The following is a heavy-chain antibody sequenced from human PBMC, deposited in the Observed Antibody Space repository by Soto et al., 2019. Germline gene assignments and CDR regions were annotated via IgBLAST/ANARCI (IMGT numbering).Heavy chain of an antibody. CDR3: AKDTGVGVYCSGTICYANIINMDV. J-gene: IGHJ6*03. V-gene: IGHV1-8*01. D-gene: IGHD2-2*01. CDR1: GYTFTSYD. CDR2: MNPNSGNT. Sequence: ASVKVSCKASGYTFTSYDINWVRQATGQGLEWMGWMNPNSGNTGYAQKFQGRVTMTRNTSISTAYMELSSLRSEDTAVYYCAKDTGVGVYCSGTICYANIINMDVWGKGTTVTVSS.